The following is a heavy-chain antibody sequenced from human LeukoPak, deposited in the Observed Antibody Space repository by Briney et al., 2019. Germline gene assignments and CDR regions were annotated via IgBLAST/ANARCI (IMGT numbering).Heavy chain of an antibody. CDR1: GYAFTDYY. J-gene: IGHJ6*03. D-gene: IGHD3-3*01. Sequence: ASVKVSCKVSGYAFTDYYMHWVQQAPGKGLEWMGLVDPEDGETIYAGKFQGRVTITADTSTDTAYMELSSLRSEDTAVYYCATEGFLEWLHGDYYYYMDVWGKGTTVTVSS. CDR3: ATEGFLEWLHGDYYYYMDV. V-gene: IGHV1-69-2*01. CDR2: VDPEDGET.